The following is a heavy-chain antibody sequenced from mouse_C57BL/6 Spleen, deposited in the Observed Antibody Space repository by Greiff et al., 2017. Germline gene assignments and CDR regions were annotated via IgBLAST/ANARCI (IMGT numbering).Heavy chain of an antibody. D-gene: IGHD1-1*01. Sequence: EVKLVESGGGLVKPGGSLKLSCAASGFTFSDYGMHWVRQAPEKGLEWVAYISSGSSTIYYADTVKGRFTISRDNAKNTLFLQMTSLRSEDTAMYYCARGLYYYGSSHYFDYWGQGTTLTVSS. J-gene: IGHJ2*01. CDR3: ARGLYYYGSSHYFDY. CDR1: GFTFSDYG. V-gene: IGHV5-17*01. CDR2: ISSGSSTI.